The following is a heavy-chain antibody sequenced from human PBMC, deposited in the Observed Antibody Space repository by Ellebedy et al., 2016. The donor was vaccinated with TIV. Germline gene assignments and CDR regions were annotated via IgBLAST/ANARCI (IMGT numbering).Heavy chain of an antibody. CDR1: GFTFSYYW. CDR3: ATDEGGSYDS. Sequence: GGSLRLSCATSGFTFSYYWMHWVRQAPGKGLEWVSRISRDGDIRGYADSVKGRFTVSRDNPMNTLYLQMNGLRADDTGVYYCATDEGGSYDSWGQGTRVTVSS. J-gene: IGHJ4*02. V-gene: IGHV3-74*01. CDR2: ISRDGDIR. D-gene: IGHD2-15*01.